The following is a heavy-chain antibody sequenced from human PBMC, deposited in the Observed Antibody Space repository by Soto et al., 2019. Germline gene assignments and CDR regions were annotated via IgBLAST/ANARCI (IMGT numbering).Heavy chain of an antibody. CDR1: GFTFSSYA. CDR3: ARDHELAVAASDGIDY. D-gene: IGHD6-19*01. CDR2: ISYDGSNK. J-gene: IGHJ4*02. V-gene: IGHV3-30-3*01. Sequence: QVQLVESGGGVVQPGRSLRLSCAASGFTFSSYAMHWVRQAPGKGLEWVAVISYDGSNKYYADSVKGRFTISRDNSKNTLYLQMNSLRAEDTAVYYCARDHELAVAASDGIDYWGQGTPVTVSS.